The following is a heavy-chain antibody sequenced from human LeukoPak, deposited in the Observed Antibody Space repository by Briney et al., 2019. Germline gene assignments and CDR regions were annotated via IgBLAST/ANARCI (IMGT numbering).Heavy chain of an antibody. V-gene: IGHV1-46*01. CDR1: GYTFTSYY. CDR3: ARVGYYDYVWGSYRYYWFDP. Sequence: GASVKVSCKASGYTFTSYYMHWVRQAPGRGLEWMGIINPSGGSTSYAQKFQGRVTMTRNTSISTAYMELSSLRSEDTAVYYCARVGYYDYVWGSYRYYWFDPWGQGTLVTVSS. CDR2: INPSGGST. J-gene: IGHJ5*02. D-gene: IGHD3-16*02.